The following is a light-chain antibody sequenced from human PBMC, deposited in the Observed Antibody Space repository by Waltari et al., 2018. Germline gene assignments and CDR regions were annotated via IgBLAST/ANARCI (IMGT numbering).Light chain of an antibody. CDR1: QTLLHNEGNTY. V-gene: IGKV2-30*02. Sequence: GVLPQYSPSFPVTLGQLASISCRPRQTLLHNEGNTYLHLCEQRPGHSPRRLFCKVSNRDSGFPDSVTGSGSGTDVTLKISRVEAEDVGVYCCMQGTDWPYTFGQGTKLEIK. CDR2: KVS. J-gene: IGKJ2*01. CDR3: MQGTDWPYT.